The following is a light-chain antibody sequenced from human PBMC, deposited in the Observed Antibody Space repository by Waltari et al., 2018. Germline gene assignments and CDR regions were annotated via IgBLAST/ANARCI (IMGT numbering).Light chain of an antibody. Sequence: DIQMTQSHSTLSASVGDRVTLTCRASQSNNSWLAWYQQKPGIAPKLLIYKASSLESGVPSRFSVSGSGTEFTLTISSLQPDDLATYYCQQYRTNPWTFGQGTKVEIE. V-gene: IGKV1-5*03. J-gene: IGKJ1*01. CDR3: QQYRTNPWT. CDR2: KAS. CDR1: QSNNSW.